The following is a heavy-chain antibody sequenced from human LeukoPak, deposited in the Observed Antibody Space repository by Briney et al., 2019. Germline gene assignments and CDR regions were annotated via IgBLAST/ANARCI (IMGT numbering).Heavy chain of an antibody. CDR3: ATTYYYDRWGGAFDI. V-gene: IGHV1-69*13. CDR1: GYTFSSYA. CDR2: IIPISGTA. D-gene: IGHD3-22*01. Sequence: GASVKVSCKASGYTFSSYAISWVRQTPGQGLEWMGGIIPISGTAKYAQKFQGRVTITADESTSTAYMELSSLRFEDTAVYYCATTYYYDRWGGAFDIWGQGTMVTVSS. J-gene: IGHJ3*02.